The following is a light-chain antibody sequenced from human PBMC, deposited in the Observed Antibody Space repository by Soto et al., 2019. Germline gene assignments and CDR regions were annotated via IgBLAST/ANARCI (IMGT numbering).Light chain of an antibody. CDR1: SSNIGSNT. Sequence: QSALTDPPSATGTGWHRLTISFYGSSSNIGSNTVNWYQQLPGTAPKLLIYSNNQRPSWVPDRFSGSKSGTSASLAISGLQSEDEADYYCAAWDDSLNGFYVFGTGTKVTVL. CDR3: AAWDDSLNGFYV. V-gene: IGLV1-44*01. J-gene: IGLJ1*01. CDR2: SNN.